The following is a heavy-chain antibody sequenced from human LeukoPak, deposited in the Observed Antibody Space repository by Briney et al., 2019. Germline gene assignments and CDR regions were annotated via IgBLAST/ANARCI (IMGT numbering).Heavy chain of an antibody. V-gene: IGHV4-59*01. D-gene: IGHD1-26*01. CDR1: GGSISSYY. J-gene: IGHJ4*02. Sequence: SETLSLTCTVSGGSISSYYWSWIRLPPGKGLEWIGYIYYSGSTKYNPSLKSRVTISVDTSKNQFSLKLSSVTAADTAVYYCARDSLDGSPDYWGQGTLVTVSS. CDR2: IYYSGST. CDR3: ARDSLDGSPDY.